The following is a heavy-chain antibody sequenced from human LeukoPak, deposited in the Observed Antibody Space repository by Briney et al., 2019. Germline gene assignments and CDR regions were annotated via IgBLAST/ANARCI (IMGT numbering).Heavy chain of an antibody. Sequence: ASVKVSCKASGGTFSSYAISWVRQAPGQGLEWMGGIIPIFGTANYAQEFQGRVTITADESTSTAYMELSSLRSEDTAVYYCATKEDIVVVPASRGPYYYYYGMDVWGKGTTVTVSS. CDR3: ATKEDIVVVPASRGPYYYYYGMDV. CDR2: IIPIFGTA. V-gene: IGHV1-69*13. J-gene: IGHJ6*04. D-gene: IGHD2-2*01. CDR1: GGTFSSYA.